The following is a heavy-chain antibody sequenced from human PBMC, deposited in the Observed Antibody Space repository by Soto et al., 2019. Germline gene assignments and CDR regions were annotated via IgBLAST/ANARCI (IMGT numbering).Heavy chain of an antibody. V-gene: IGHV3-21*01. CDR1: GFTFSDYS. Sequence: EVQLVESGGGLVKPGGSLRLSCAASGFTFSDYSMNWVRQAPGKGLQWVSSISSVSAYIHYADSVKGRFTISRDNAENSLFLQMNSLRVEDTAVYYCARGGIAEHDYWGQGTLVTVSS. J-gene: IGHJ4*02. CDR3: ARGGIAEHDY. D-gene: IGHD6-13*01. CDR2: ISSVSAYI.